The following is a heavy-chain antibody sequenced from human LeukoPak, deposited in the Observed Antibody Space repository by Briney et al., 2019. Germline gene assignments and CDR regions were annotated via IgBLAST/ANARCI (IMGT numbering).Heavy chain of an antibody. V-gene: IGHV3-7*01. D-gene: IGHD6-13*01. J-gene: IGHJ3*02. CDR3: ARDTSPSSSSSCFDALDM. CDR1: GFTFTNDW. Sequence: GGSLRLSCATSGFTFTNDWMTWVRQAPGKGLEWVANIKQDGSEKNYVDSVKGRFTISRDNTKNSLFLQMNSLRAEDTAIYYCARDTSPSSSSSCFDALDMWGQGTMVTVSS. CDR2: IKQDGSEK.